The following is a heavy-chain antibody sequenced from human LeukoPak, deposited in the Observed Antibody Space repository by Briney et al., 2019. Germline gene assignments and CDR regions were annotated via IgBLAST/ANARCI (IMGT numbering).Heavy chain of an antibody. D-gene: IGHD6-19*01. CDR3: ARPSGYSSGWYSTDY. J-gene: IGHJ4*01. CDR2: IYPGDSDT. Sequence: GESLKISCKGSGYSFTSYWIGWVREMPGKGLEWMGIIYPGDSDTRYSPSFQGQVTISADKSISTAYLQWSSLKASDTAMYYCARPSGYSSGWYSTDYWAHGTLVTVSS. V-gene: IGHV5-51*01. CDR1: GYSFTSYW.